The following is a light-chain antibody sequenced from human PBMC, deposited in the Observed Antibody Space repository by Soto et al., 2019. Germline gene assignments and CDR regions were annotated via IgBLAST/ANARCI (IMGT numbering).Light chain of an antibody. CDR1: QSVAND. CDR3: QQRSNWPLT. CDR2: DAA. J-gene: IGKJ4*01. V-gene: IGKV3-11*01. Sequence: EIVLTQSPATLSLSPGERATLSCRASQSVANDLVAYQQKPRRHPTLLIYDAANSATASPARCRGSGSGTDFTLTISSLEPEDFAVYYCQQRSNWPLTFGGGTKVDI.